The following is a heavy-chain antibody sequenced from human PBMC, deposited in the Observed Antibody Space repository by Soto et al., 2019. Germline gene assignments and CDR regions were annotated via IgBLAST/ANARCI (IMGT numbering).Heavy chain of an antibody. J-gene: IGHJ4*02. CDR2: IGGSGGTT. CDR3: AKPIGGLFFDS. Sequence: VQLLESGGGLVQPGGSLRLSCVASGFTFSNYAMAWVRQAPGKRLEWVSLIGGSGGTTKYADSVKGRFSISRDDSKTTRYLQMDTLEVEDTAIYYCAKPIGGLFFDSWGQGTLVTVSS. CDR1: GFTFSNYA. V-gene: IGHV3-23*01.